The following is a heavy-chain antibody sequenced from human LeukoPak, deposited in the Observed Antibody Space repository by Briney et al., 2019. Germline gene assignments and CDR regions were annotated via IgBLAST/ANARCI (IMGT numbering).Heavy chain of an antibody. CDR2: INPSGGST. J-gene: IGHJ4*02. CDR1: GYTFTSYY. Sequence: GASVRVSCKASGYTFTSYYMHWVRQAPGQGLEWMGIINPSGGSTSYAQKFQGRVTMTRDTSTSTVYMELSSLRSEDTAVYYCARLTDLSYSSGWQDYWGQGTLVTVSS. V-gene: IGHV1-46*01. D-gene: IGHD6-19*01. CDR3: ARLTDLSYSSGWQDY.